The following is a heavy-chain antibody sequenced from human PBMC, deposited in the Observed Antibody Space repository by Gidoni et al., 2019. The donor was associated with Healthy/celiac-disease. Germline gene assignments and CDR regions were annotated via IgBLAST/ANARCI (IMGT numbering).Heavy chain of an antibody. J-gene: IGHJ5*02. CDR1: GFTFSSHA. Sequence: EVQLSESGGGLVQPGGYLSFCCAAFGFTFSSHAMGWFRLAPGKGLGWVSAISGIGVSTYYADSVKGRFTISRDNSKNTLYLQMNSLRAEDTAVYYCAKDGYYDSSGYKRGAETWGQGTLVTVSS. CDR3: AKDGYYDSSGYKRGAET. D-gene: IGHD3-22*01. V-gene: IGHV3-23*01. CDR2: ISGIGVST.